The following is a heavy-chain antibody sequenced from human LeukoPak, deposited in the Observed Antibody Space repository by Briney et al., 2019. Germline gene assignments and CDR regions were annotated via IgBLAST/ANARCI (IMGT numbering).Heavy chain of an antibody. CDR2: IYYSGST. CDR1: GGSISSGGYY. Sequence: PSETLSLTCTVSGGSISSGGYYWSWIRQHPGKGLEWIGYIYYSGSTYYNPSLKSRVTISVDTSKNQVSLKLSSVTAADTAVYYCARERGYCSGGSCYHLWYFDLWGRGTLVTVSS. J-gene: IGHJ2*01. V-gene: IGHV4-31*03. CDR3: ARERGYCSGGSCYHLWYFDL. D-gene: IGHD2-15*01.